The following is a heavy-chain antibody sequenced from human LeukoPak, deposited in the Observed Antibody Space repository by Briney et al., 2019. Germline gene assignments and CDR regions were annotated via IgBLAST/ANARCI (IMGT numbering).Heavy chain of an antibody. J-gene: IGHJ5*02. CDR1: GYTFTSYD. V-gene: IGHV1-8*01. CDR2: MNPNSGNT. CDR3: AGRTLGYCSSTSCYKYNWFDP. Sequence: ASVKVSCKASGYTFTSYDINWVRQATGQGLEWMGWMNPNSGNTGYAQKFQGRVTMTRNTSISTAYMELSSLRSEDTAVYYCAGRTLGYCSSTSCYKYNWFDPWGQGTLVTVSS. D-gene: IGHD2-2*02.